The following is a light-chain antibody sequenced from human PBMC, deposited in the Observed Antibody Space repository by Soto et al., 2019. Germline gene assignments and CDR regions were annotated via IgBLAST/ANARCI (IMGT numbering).Light chain of an antibody. CDR1: QSVSSN. CDR3: QQYNNWPPIT. CDR2: GAS. V-gene: IGKV3-15*01. J-gene: IGKJ5*01. Sequence: EIVMTQSPATLSVSPGERATLSCRASQSVSSNLAWYQQKPGQAPRLLIYGASTRATGIPARFSGSGSGTEFPLTLSSLQSEDFAVYSCQQYNNWPPITFGQGTRLEIK.